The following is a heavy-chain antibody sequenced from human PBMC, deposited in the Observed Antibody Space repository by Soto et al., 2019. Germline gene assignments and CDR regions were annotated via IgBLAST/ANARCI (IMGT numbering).Heavy chain of an antibody. CDR1: GGSISSYY. D-gene: IGHD2-15*01. CDR2: IYTSGST. Sequence: SETLSLTCTVSGGSISSYYWSWIRQPAGKGLEWIGRIYTSGSTNYNPSLKSRVTMSVDTSKNQFSLKLSYVTAADTAVYYCARDHGYCSGGSCYSDAFDIWGQGTMVTVSS. CDR3: ARDHGYCSGGSCYSDAFDI. J-gene: IGHJ3*02. V-gene: IGHV4-4*07.